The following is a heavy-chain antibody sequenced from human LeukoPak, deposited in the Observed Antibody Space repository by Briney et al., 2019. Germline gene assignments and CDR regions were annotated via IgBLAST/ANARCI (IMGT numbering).Heavy chain of an antibody. V-gene: IGHV3-30-3*01. CDR3: ARDSVGATTGTLDY. J-gene: IGHJ4*02. D-gene: IGHD1-26*01. Sequence: GGSLRLSCAASGFTFSSYAMSWVRQAPGKGLEWVAVISYDGSNKYYADSVKGRFTISRDNSKNTLYLQMNSLRAEDTAVYYCARDSVGATTGTLDYWGQGTLVTVSS. CDR1: GFTFSSYA. CDR2: ISYDGSNK.